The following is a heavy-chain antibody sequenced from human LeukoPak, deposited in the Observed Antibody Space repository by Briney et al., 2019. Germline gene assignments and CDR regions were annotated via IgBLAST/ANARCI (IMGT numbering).Heavy chain of an antibody. Sequence: PGGSLRLSCAASGFTFSSYAMHWVRQAPGKGLEYVSAISSNGGSTYYANSVKGRFTISRDNSKNTLYLQMGSLRAEDMAVYYCARDGYNRAFDYWGQGTLVTVSA. CDR3: ARDGYNRAFDY. V-gene: IGHV3-64*01. J-gene: IGHJ4*02. CDR2: ISSNGGST. CDR1: GFTFSSYA. D-gene: IGHD5-24*01.